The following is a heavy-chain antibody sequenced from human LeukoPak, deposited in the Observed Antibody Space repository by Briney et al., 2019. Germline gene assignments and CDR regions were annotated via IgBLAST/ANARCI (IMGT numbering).Heavy chain of an antibody. CDR3: AGDLRAFRDGYKNSNYYLDY. J-gene: IGHJ4*02. D-gene: IGHD5-24*01. CDR2: ISAYNGNT. CDR1: GYTFTSYG. Sequence: ASVKVSCKASGYTFTSYGISWVRQPPAQGLEWMGWISAYNGNTNYAQKLQGRVTMTTDTSTRTAYMELRSLRSDDTDVYYCAGDLRAFRDGYKNSNYYLDYWGQGTLVTVSS. V-gene: IGHV1-18*01.